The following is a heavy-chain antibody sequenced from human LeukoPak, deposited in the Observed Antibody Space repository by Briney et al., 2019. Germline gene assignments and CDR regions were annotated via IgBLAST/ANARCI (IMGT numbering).Heavy chain of an antibody. CDR1: GYTFTSYG. CDR3: ARVVVVPAAIDYYYYYMDV. Sequence: ASVKVSCKASGYTFTSYGISWVRQAPGQGLEWMGWISAYNGNTNYAQKLQGRVTMTTDTSTSPAYMELRSLRSDDTAVYYCARVVVVPAAIDYYYYYMDVWGKGTTVTVSS. V-gene: IGHV1-18*01. J-gene: IGHJ6*03. D-gene: IGHD2-2*01. CDR2: ISAYNGNT.